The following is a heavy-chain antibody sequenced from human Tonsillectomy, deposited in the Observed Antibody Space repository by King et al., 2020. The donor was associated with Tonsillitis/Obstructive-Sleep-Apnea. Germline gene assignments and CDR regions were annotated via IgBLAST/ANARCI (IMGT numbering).Heavy chain of an antibody. CDR2: IYYSGST. D-gene: IGHD3-16*01. Sequence: QLQESGPGLVKPSETLSLTCTVSGGSISSYYWSWIRQPPGKGLEWIGYIYYSGSTNYNPSLKSRVTISVDTSKNQFSLKLSSVTAADTAVYYCASPRGSTQGGWYFDLWGRGTLVTVSS. CDR3: ASPRGSTQGGWYFDL. CDR1: GGSISSYY. V-gene: IGHV4-59*08. J-gene: IGHJ2*01.